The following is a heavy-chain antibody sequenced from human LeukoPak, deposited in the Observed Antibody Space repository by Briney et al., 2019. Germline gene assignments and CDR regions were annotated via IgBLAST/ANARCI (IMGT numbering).Heavy chain of an antibody. CDR3: AGAYYYGSGSSLDYYYYMDV. Sequence: PSETLSLTCTVSGGSISSYYWSWIRQPPGKGLEWIGYIYYSGSTNYNPSLKSRVTISVDTPKNQFSLKLSSVTAADTAVYYCAGAYYYGSGSSLDYYYYMDVWGKGTTVTVSS. J-gene: IGHJ6*03. CDR1: GGSISSYY. D-gene: IGHD3-10*01. V-gene: IGHV4-59*01. CDR2: IYYSGST.